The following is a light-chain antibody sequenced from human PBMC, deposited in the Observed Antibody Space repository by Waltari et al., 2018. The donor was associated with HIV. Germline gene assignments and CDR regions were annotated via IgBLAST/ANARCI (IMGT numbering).Light chain of an antibody. CDR1: SSDVGAYTL. CDR3: CSYAGSGLV. J-gene: IGLJ3*02. V-gene: IGLV2-23*02. CDR2: EVT. Sequence: QSALTQSASVSGSPGQSITISCTGTSSDVGAYTLVSWYQQHPGEVPKLLIYEVTKRTSGVSTRSSGSKSGNTASLTISGLQAEDEADYYCCSYAGSGLVFGGGTKLTVL.